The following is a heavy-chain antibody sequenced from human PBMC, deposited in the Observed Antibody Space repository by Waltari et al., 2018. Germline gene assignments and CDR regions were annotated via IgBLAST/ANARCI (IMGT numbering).Heavy chain of an antibody. CDR3: ARDDLPADIVVVPAAIGY. D-gene: IGHD2-2*01. J-gene: IGHJ4*02. V-gene: IGHV3-21*01. CDR1: GFTFSSYS. CDR2: ISSSSSYI. Sequence: EVQLVESGGGLVKPGGSLRLSCAASGFTFSSYSMNWVRQAPGKGLEWVSSISSSSSYIYYADSGKGRFTISRDNAKNSLYLQMNSLRAEDTAVYYCARDDLPADIVVVPAAIGYWGQGTLVTVSS.